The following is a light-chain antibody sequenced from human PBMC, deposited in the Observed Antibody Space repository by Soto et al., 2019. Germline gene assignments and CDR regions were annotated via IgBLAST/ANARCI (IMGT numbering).Light chain of an antibody. V-gene: IGKV3-11*01. Sequence: EIVFTQSPATLSLSPGETATLSCSASQSVSGYIGWYQQKPGQAPRLLIYADSNRATGIPARFSGSGSGTDFTLTISSLEPEDFSVYYCQQRYNWPITFGQGTRLEIK. CDR1: QSVSGY. CDR2: ADS. CDR3: QQRYNWPIT. J-gene: IGKJ5*01.